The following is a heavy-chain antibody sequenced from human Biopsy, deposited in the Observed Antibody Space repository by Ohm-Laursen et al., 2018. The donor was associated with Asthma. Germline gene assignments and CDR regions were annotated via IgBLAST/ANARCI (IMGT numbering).Heavy chain of an antibody. Sequence: SLRLSCTAPGFTFSSYGMHWVRQAPGKGLEWVAVISYDGSNKYYADSVKGRFTISRDNSKNTLYLQMNSLRAEDTAVYYCARESGDYLSGYYYYYGMDVWGQGTTVTVSS. V-gene: IGHV3-30*03. D-gene: IGHD4-17*01. CDR3: ARESGDYLSGYYYYYGMDV. CDR1: GFTFSSYG. J-gene: IGHJ6*02. CDR2: ISYDGSNK.